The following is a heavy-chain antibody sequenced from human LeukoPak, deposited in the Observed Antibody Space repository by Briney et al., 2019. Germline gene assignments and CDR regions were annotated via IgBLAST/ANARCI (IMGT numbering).Heavy chain of an antibody. J-gene: IGHJ4*02. CDR2: ISYDGSNK. CDR3: ASITSTYYDSSGYLDY. Sequence: GGSLRLSCAASGFTFSSYAMPWVRQAPGKGLEWVAVISYDGSNKYYADSVKGRFTISRDNSKNTLYLQMNSLRAEDTAVYYCASITSTYYDSSGYLDYWGQGTLVTVSS. D-gene: IGHD3-22*01. V-gene: IGHV3-30-3*01. CDR1: GFTFSSYA.